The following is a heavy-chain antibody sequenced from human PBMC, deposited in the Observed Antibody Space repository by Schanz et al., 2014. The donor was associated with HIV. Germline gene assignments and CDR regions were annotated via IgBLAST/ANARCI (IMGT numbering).Heavy chain of an antibody. Sequence: VQLVESGGGLVKPGGSLRLSCAVSGFRFSSHAMTWVRQAPGKGLEWVSGISISGETTYYADSVKGRFTISRDNSNNTLYLQMSSLRAEDTAVYFCVDFWIGYFRYWGRGTLVSVSS. V-gene: IGHV3-23*04. CDR1: GFRFSSHA. D-gene: IGHD3-3*01. CDR3: VDFWIGYFRY. CDR2: ISISGETT. J-gene: IGHJ4*02.